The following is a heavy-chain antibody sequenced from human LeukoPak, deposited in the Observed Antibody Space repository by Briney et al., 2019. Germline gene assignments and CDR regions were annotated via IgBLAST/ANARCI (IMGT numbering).Heavy chain of an antibody. CDR2: IKSKGDRDTT. Sequence: GGSLRLSCALSGFTFTNAWMTWVRHAPGEGLEWVGRIKSKGDRDTTDYAAPVKGRFSMSRDDTKATMYLQMYSLEAEDTAVYYCTTDLGLTMIRGVIVYWGQGALVTVSS. CDR3: TTDLGLTMIRGVIVY. J-gene: IGHJ4*02. D-gene: IGHD3-10*01. V-gene: IGHV3-15*01. CDR1: GFTFTNAW.